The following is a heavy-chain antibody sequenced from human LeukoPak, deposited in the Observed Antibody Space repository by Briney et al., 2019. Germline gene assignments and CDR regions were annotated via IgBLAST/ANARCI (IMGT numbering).Heavy chain of an antibody. Sequence: ASVKVSCKVSGYTFTDYYMHWVQQAPGKGLEWMGLVDPEDGETIYAEKFQGRVTITADTSTDTAYMELSSLRSEDTAVYYCARIYGSGSGDAFDIWGQGTMVTVSS. D-gene: IGHD3-10*01. J-gene: IGHJ3*02. CDR2: VDPEDGET. CDR3: ARIYGSGSGDAFDI. V-gene: IGHV1-69-2*01. CDR1: GYTFTDYY.